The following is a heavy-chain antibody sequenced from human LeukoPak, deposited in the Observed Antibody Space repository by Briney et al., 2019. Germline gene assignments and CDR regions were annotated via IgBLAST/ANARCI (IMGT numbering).Heavy chain of an antibody. CDR2: INPSGGST. Sequence: GASVKVSCKASGYTFTSYYMHWVRQAPGQGLEWMGIINPSGGSTSYAQKFQGRVTMTRDTSTSTVYMELSSLRSEDTAVYYCARTAITMIVVVIAQDWAFDIWGQGTMVTVSS. J-gene: IGHJ3*02. CDR1: GYTFTSYY. CDR3: ARTAITMIVVVIAQDWAFDI. D-gene: IGHD3-22*01. V-gene: IGHV1-46*01.